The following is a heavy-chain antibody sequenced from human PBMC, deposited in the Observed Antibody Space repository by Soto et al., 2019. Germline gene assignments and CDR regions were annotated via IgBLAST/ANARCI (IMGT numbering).Heavy chain of an antibody. J-gene: IGHJ4*02. V-gene: IGHV1-3*01. CDR3: GRGGECDGGGAFDS. Sequence: QVQLQQSGAEVKKPGASVTISCKTSGYTFTSYTLHWVRQAPGQGLEWMGWINAGNGREKYSQRFQDRLSLSTEKTATPAYMVLRCHKHEGAAIYFCGRGGECDGGGAFDSGGQGTLVTVSS. CDR2: INAGNGRE. CDR1: GYTFTSYT. D-gene: IGHD3-16*01.